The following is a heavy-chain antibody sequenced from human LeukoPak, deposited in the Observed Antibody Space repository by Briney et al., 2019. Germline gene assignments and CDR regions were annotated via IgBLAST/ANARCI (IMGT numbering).Heavy chain of an antibody. J-gene: IGHJ1*01. CDR1: GGSISSGSYY. D-gene: IGHD1-7*01. CDR3: AELTRNLESAEYFQH. CDR2: IYTSGST. Sequence: SETLSLTCTVSGGSISSGSYYWSWIRQPAGKGLEWIGRIYTSGSTNYNPSLKSRVTISVDTSKNQFSLKLSSVTAADTAVYYCAELTRNLESAEYFQHWGQGTLVTVSS. V-gene: IGHV4-61*02.